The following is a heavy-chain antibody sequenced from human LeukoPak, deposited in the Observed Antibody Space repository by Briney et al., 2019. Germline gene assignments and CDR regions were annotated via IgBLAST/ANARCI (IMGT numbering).Heavy chain of an antibody. Sequence: ASVTVSFKASGYTFTSFYIQWVRQAPGQGLEWMGIINPSDGSTSYAQKFQDRVTMTRGTSTSTVYMELSSLRSEDTAVYYCARDMIPLAAARWGGFDPWGQGTLVTVSS. V-gene: IGHV1-46*01. CDR3: ARDMIPLAAARWGGFDP. D-gene: IGHD2-15*01. CDR2: INPSDGST. CDR1: GYTFTSFY. J-gene: IGHJ5*02.